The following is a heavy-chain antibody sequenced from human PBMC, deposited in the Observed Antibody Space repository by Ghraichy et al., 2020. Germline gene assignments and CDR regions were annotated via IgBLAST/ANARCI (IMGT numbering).Heavy chain of an antibody. CDR1: GFSLSTSGVG. CDR3: AHRQGPGGFVP. J-gene: IGHJ5*02. CDR2: IYRNGDK. Sequence: SGPTLVKPTQTLTLTCTFSGFSLSTSGVGVGWIRQPPGKALEWLALIYRNGDKRYSPSLKSRLTITKATSKNQVVLTMTNMDLVDTATYYCAHRQGPGGFVPWGQGTLVIVAS. V-gene: IGHV2-5*01. D-gene: IGHD3-10*01.